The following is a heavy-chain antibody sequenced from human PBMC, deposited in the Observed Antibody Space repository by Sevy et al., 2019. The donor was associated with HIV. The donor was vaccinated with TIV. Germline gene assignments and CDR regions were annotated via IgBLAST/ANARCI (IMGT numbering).Heavy chain of an antibody. Sequence: GGSLRLSCVVSGFSVSSNYMSWVRQAPGKGLEWVSNIYSDGRTYYAESVRGRFTTSRDNSKNTVYLEMKSLRAEDTAVYYCTREDIVLGEDNYYGMDVWGHGTTVTVSS. CDR2: IYSDGRT. D-gene: IGHD3-16*01. V-gene: IGHV3-53*01. CDR1: GFSVSSNY. J-gene: IGHJ6*02. CDR3: TREDIVLGEDNYYGMDV.